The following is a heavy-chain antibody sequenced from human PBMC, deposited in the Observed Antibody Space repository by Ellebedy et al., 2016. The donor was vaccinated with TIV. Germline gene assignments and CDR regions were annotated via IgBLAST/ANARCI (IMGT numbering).Heavy chain of an antibody. V-gene: IGHV4-34*01. D-gene: IGHD6-19*01. CDR2: INHSRIT. CDR1: GGSISSYS. CDR3: ARWVAVAATYCDY. J-gene: IGHJ4*02. Sequence: MPSETLSLTCTVSGGSISSYSWNWIRQPPGKGLEWIGEINHSRITNYNPSLKSRVTISVDTSKNQFSLKLSSVTAADTAVYYCARWVAVAATYCDYWGQGTLVTVSS.